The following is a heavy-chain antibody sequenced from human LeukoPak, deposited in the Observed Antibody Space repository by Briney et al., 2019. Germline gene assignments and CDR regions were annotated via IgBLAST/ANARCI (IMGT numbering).Heavy chain of an antibody. CDR1: GFTFSNAW. D-gene: IGHD2-2*01. Sequence: GGSLRLSCAASGFTFSNAWMTWVRQAPGKGLEWVGRIYRNADGGTTDYAAPVKCRFTISRDDSKNTLYLQMNSLKTEDTAVYYCTTDSYCSTTTCYASSNYYYGLDAWGQGTSVTVSS. J-gene: IGHJ6*02. V-gene: IGHV3-15*05. CDR3: TTDSYCSTTTCYASSNYYYGLDA. CDR2: IYRNADGGTT.